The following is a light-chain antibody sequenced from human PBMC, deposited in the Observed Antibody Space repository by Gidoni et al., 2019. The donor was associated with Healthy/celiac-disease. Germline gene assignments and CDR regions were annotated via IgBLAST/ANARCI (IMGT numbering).Light chain of an antibody. J-gene: IGLJ2*01. CDR2: SNS. Sequence: QSVLTPPPSASGTPGQTITISCSESTSNIGSNPVNWSQHIPGASPKLLIYSNSQRPSGVPDRFSGSKSGTSASLAISDLQSEDEADYYCATWVDRLNGLTFGGGTKLTVL. CDR1: TSNIGSNP. CDR3: ATWVDRLNGLT. V-gene: IGLV1-44*01.